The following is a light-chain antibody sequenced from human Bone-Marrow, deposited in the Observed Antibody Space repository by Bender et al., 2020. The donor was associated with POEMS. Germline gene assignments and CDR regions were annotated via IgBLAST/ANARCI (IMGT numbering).Light chain of an antibody. J-gene: IGLJ2*01. CDR1: SSDVGSYDL. Sequence: QSALTQPRSVSGSPGQSVTISCTGTSSDVGSYDLVSWYQQHPGKAPKLMIYEVSKRPSGVSNRFSGSKSGNTASLTISGLQADDEADYYCSSYSSSTTSMVFGGGTKLTVL. V-gene: IGLV2-14*02. CDR3: SSYSSSTTSMV. CDR2: EVS.